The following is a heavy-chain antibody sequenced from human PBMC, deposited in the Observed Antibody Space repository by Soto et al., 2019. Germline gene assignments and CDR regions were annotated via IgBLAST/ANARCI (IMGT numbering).Heavy chain of an antibody. J-gene: IGHJ6*02. CDR3: ARHGSRDIVVVPAALKYYYYGMDV. V-gene: IGHV5-51*01. CDR1: GYSFTSYW. D-gene: IGHD2-2*01. CDR2: IYPGDSDT. Sequence: PGESLKISCKGSGYSFTSYWIGWVRQMPGKGLEWMGIIYPGDSDTRYSPSFQGQVTISAGKSISTAYLQWSSLKASDTAMYYCARHGSRDIVVVPAALKYYYYGMDVWGQGTTVTVSS.